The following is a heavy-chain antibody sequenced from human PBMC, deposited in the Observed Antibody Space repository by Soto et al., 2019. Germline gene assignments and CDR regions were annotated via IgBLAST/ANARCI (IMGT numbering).Heavy chain of an antibody. V-gene: IGHV4-38-2*01. D-gene: IGHD1-1*01. CDR1: GSSISSGYY. Sequence: SETLSLTCAVSGSSISSGYYWGWIRQPPGKGLEWIGNIYHSGTTDYNPSLKSRVTISVDKSKNQFSLKLSSVTAADTAVYYCARAMRDAYNLNYLGMDVWGQGTTVTVSS. J-gene: IGHJ6*02. CDR3: ARAMRDAYNLNYLGMDV. CDR2: IYHSGTT.